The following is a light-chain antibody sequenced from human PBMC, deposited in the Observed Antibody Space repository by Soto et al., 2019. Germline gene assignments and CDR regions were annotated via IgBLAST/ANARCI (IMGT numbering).Light chain of an antibody. CDR1: NIESKS. CDR3: QVWDSSSDHVV. V-gene: IGLV3-21*02. Sequence: SYELTQPPSVSVAPGQTARITCGENNIESKSVHWYQQRPGQAPVLVVYDDSERPSGIPERFSGSNSGNTATLTISRVEAGDEADYYCQVWDSSSDHVVFGGGTKVTVL. CDR2: DDS. J-gene: IGLJ2*01.